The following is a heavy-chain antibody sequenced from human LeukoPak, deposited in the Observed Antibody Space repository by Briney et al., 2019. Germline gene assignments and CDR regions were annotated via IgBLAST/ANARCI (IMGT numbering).Heavy chain of an antibody. J-gene: IGHJ4*02. CDR1: GGSINSGSYY. CDR3: ASRYCSSTSCYAWVDY. D-gene: IGHD2-2*01. V-gene: IGHV4-61*02. CDR2: IYTSGSI. Sequence: SETLSLTCAVSGGSINSGSYYWSWIRQPAGKGLEWIGRIYTSGSINYNPSLKSRVTISVDTSKNQFSLKLSSVTAADTAVYYCASRYCSSTSCYAWVDYWGQGTLVTVSS.